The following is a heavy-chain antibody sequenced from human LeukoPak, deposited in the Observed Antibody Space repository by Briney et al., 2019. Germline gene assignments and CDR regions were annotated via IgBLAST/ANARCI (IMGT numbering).Heavy chain of an antibody. Sequence: PSETLSLTCTVSGGSVSSYYWSWIRQPPGKGLEWIGEINHSGSTNYNPSLRSRVTISVDTSKNQFSLKLSSVTAADTAVYYCARAYSSSWYDYWGQGTLVTVSS. CDR1: GGSVSSYY. D-gene: IGHD6-13*01. V-gene: IGHV4-34*01. CDR2: INHSGST. J-gene: IGHJ4*02. CDR3: ARAYSSSWYDY.